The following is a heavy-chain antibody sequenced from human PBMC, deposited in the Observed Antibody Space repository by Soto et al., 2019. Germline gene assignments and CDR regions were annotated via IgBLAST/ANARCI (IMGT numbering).Heavy chain of an antibody. J-gene: IGHJ4*02. Sequence: PSETLSLTCTVSGGSIITNTYYWVWVRQPPGKGLEWIGTVFYTGGTYYNTSLKSRVTISVDTSKNQFSLQMSSVVAADTAVYFCASLHSGYAFALDHWGPGTLVTVSS. CDR3: ASLHSGYAFALDH. CDR1: GGSIITNTYY. V-gene: IGHV4-39*01. CDR2: VFYTGGT. D-gene: IGHD5-12*01.